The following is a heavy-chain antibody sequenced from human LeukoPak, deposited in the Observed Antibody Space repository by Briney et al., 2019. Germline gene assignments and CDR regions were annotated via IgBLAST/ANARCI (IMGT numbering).Heavy chain of an antibody. J-gene: IGHJ4*02. CDR2: ISGGGGTTYYA. CDR1: GFTFSSYG. D-gene: IGHD3-9*01. CDR3: AKFYDILTGYFDY. V-gene: IGHV3-23*01. Sequence: GGSLRLSCAASGFTFSSYGMSWVRQSPGKGLEWVSAISGGGGTTYYAYYAASVQGRFTISRDNSKNTLYLQMNSLGDEDTAVYYCAKFYDILTGYFDYWGQGTLVTVSS.